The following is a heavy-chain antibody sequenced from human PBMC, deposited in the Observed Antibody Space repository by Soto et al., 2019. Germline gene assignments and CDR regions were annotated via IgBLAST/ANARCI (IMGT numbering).Heavy chain of an antibody. D-gene: IGHD2-15*01. V-gene: IGHV3-9*01. CDR2: ISWDSSTI. Sequence: EVQLVESGGGLVQPGRSLRLSCAASGFTFDNCGMHWVRQAPGKGLEWVAGISWDSSTIGYADTVKGRFIISRDDAKNSLYLQMDSLRVEDTALYYFVYGRYPTLATPLDHWGQVTQVIVSS. CDR1: GFTFDNCG. J-gene: IGHJ4*02. CDR3: VYGRYPTLATPLDH.